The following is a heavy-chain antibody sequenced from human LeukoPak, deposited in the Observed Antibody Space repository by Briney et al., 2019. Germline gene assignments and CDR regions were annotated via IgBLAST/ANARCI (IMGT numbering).Heavy chain of an antibody. D-gene: IGHD1-14*01. CDR2: LFYNGNT. J-gene: IGHJ4*02. CDR3: ARHTGYLDY. Sequence: SETLSLTCTVSGGSIRSSYWSWIRQPPGKGLEWIGYLFYNGNTNYNSSLKSRVTISVDTSKNQFSLKLSSVTAADTAVYYCARHTGYLDYWGQGTLVTVSS. V-gene: IGHV4-59*08. CDR1: GGSIRSSY.